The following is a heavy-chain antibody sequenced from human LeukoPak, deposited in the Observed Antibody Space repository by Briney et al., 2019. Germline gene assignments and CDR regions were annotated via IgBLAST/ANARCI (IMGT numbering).Heavy chain of an antibody. D-gene: IGHD3-10*01. J-gene: IGHJ3*02. CDR2: IYHSGST. CDR1: GGSISSGGYS. CDR3: ARDGTGSDAFDI. Sequence: SETLSLTCAVSGGSISSGGYSWSWIRQPPGKGLEWIGYIYHSGSTYYNPSLKSRVTISVDRSKNQFSLKLSSVTAADTAVYYCARDGTGSDAFDIWGQRTMVTVSS. V-gene: IGHV4-30-2*01.